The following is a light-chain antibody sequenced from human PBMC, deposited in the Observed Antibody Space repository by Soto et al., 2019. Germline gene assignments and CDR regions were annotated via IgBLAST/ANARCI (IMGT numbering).Light chain of an antibody. Sequence: IVKTQSHSTLSLSPVERVPPSWRASQSVSSSYLAWYQQKPGQAPRLLIYGASSRATGIPDRFSGSGSGTDFTLTISRLEPEDFAVYYCQRYETSPRTFGQGTIVDI. J-gene: IGKJ1*01. CDR3: QRYETSPRT. CDR2: GAS. CDR1: QSVSSSY. V-gene: IGKV3-20*01.